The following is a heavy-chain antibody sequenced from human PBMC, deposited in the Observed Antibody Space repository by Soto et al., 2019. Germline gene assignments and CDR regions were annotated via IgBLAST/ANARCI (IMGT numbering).Heavy chain of an antibody. V-gene: IGHV4-4*07. CDR2: IYTTGSA. CDR3: AIDYYFDSHNRFDS. J-gene: IGHJ5*01. Sequence: SETLSLTCSVYVGSVKTYYWSWIRKPAGKGLEWIGRIYTTGSANHNPSLKSRVTMSVDTSKNQVSLKLTSVTAADAGVYYCAIDYYFDSHNRFDSWGQGILVTVS. CDR1: VGSVKTYY. D-gene: IGHD3-9*01.